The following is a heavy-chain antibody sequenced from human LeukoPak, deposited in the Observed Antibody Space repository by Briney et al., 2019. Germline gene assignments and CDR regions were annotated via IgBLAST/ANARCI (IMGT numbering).Heavy chain of an antibody. CDR3: AKPDYGGRPYYFDY. V-gene: IGHV3-33*06. D-gene: IGHD4-23*01. CDR2: IWYDGSNK. CDR1: GFTFSSYG. Sequence: GGSLRLSCAASGFTFSSYGMHWVPQAPGKGLEWVAVIWYDGSNKYYADSVKGRFTISRGNSKNTLYLQMNSLRAEDTAVYYCAKPDYGGRPYYFDYWGQGTLVTVSS. J-gene: IGHJ4*02.